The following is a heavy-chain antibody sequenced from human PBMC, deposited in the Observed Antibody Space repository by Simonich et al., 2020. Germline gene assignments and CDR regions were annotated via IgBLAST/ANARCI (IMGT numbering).Heavy chain of an antibody. CDR2: IYYRWRT. CDR1: GGSISSSSYY. D-gene: IGHD6-6*01. Sequence: QLQLQESGPGLVKPSETLSLTCTVSGGSISSSSYYWGWIRQPPGKGLEWIGSIYYRWRTYYNPSLKSRGTISVDTSKNQFSLKLSSVTAADTAVYYCASTLFTASSSFAFDIWGQGTMVTVSS. J-gene: IGHJ3*02. V-gene: IGHV4-39*01. CDR3: ASTLFTASSSFAFDI.